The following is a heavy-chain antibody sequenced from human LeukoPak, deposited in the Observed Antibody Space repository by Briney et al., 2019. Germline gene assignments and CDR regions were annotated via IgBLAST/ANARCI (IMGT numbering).Heavy chain of an antibody. CDR3: AKDNIVVVVAAPFDY. CDR2: ISGSGGST. V-gene: IGHV3-23*01. Sequence: GGSLRRSCAASGFTFSSYAMSWVRQAPGEGLEWVSAISGSGGSTYYADSVKGRFTISRDNSKNTLYLQMNSLRAEDTAVYYCAKDNIVVVVAAPFDYWGQGTLVTVSS. J-gene: IGHJ4*02. D-gene: IGHD2-15*01. CDR1: GFTFSSYA.